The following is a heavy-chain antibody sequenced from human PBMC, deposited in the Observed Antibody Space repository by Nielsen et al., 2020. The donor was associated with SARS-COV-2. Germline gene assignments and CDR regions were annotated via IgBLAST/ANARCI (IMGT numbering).Heavy chain of an antibody. V-gene: IGHV3-33*01. CDR3: ARDGSSWYGTYYYYMDV. CDR2: IWYDGSNK. D-gene: IGHD6-13*01. Sequence: GGSLRLSCAASGFTFSSYGMHWVRQAPGKGLEWVAVIWYDGSNKYYADSVKGRFTISRDNSKNTQYLQMNSLRAEDTAVYYCARDGSSWYGTYYYYMDVWGKGTTVTVSS. J-gene: IGHJ6*03. CDR1: GFTFSSYG.